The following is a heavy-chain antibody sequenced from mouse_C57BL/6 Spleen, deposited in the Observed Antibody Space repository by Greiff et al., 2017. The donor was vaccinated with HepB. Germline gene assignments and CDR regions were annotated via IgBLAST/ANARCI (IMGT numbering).Heavy chain of an antibody. D-gene: IGHD1-1*01. CDR3: ARSGLTTVVDAMDY. CDR1: GYAFTNYL. J-gene: IGHJ4*01. V-gene: IGHV1-54*01. Sequence: VMLVESGAELVRPGTSVKVSCKASGYAFTNYLIEWVKQRPGQGLEWSGVINPGSGGTNYNEKFKGKATLTADKSSSTAYMQLSSLTSEDSAVYFCARSGLTTVVDAMDYWGQGTSVTVSS. CDR2: INPGSGGT.